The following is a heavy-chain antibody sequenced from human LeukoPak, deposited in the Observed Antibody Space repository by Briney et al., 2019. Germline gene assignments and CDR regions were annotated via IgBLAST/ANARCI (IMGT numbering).Heavy chain of an antibody. CDR1: GFTFSSYG. V-gene: IGHV3-23*01. CDR3: ARARYGSGSYWFDY. D-gene: IGHD3-10*01. CDR2: ISGSGGST. Sequence: GGSLRLSCAASGFTFSSYGMSWVRQAPGKGLEWVSAISGSGGSTYYADSVKGRFTISRDNSKNTLYLQMNSLRAEDTAVYYCARARYGSGSYWFDYWGQGTLVTVSS. J-gene: IGHJ4*02.